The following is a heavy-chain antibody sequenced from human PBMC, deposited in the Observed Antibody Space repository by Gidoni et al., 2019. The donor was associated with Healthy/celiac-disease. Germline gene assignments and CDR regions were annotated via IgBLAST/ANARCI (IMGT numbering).Heavy chain of an antibody. CDR3: ARDTEYCSGGSCYSD. J-gene: IGHJ4*02. D-gene: IGHD2-15*01. Sequence: EVQLVETGGGLIQPGGSLRLSCAASGFTASSNYMSWVRQAPGKGLEWVSVIYSGGSTYDADSVKGRFTISRDNSKNTLYLQRNSLRAEDTAVYYCARDTEYCSGGSCYSDWGQGTLVTVSS. V-gene: IGHV3-53*02. CDR1: GFTASSNY. CDR2: IYSGGST.